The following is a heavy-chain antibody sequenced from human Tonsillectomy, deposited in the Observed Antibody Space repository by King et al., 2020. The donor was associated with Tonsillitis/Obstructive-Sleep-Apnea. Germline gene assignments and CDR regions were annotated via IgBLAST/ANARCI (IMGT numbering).Heavy chain of an antibody. CDR1: GFTFSSYA. CDR3: ARDFSATIDYPMDV. V-gene: IGHV3-30*04. CDR2: ISYDGSNK. D-gene: IGHD5-12*01. Sequence: VQLVESGGGVVQPGRSLRLSCAASGFTFSSYAMHWVRQAPGKGLEWVALISYDGSNKYYADSVKGRFTISRDNSKNTLYLQMNSLRAEDTAVYFCARDFSATIDYPMDVWGQGTTVTVSS. J-gene: IGHJ6*02.